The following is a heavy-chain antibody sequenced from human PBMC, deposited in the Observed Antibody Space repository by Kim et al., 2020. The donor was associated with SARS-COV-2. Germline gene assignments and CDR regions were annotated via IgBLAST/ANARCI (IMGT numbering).Heavy chain of an antibody. Sequence: GGSLRLSCAASGFSFSSCAMTWVRQAPGKGLEWVSSISHDARSSHYADSVSGRFTISRDDSKNTLYLQLDSLRGDDTALYYCAKDIWDYSGMDVWGQGTT. CDR1: GFSFSSCA. J-gene: IGHJ6*02. CDR2: ISHDARSS. D-gene: IGHD3-10*01. V-gene: IGHV3-23*01. CDR3: AKDIWDYSGMDV.